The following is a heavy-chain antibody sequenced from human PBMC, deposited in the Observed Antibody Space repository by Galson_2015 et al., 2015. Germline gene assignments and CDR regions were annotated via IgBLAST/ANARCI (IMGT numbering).Heavy chain of an antibody. D-gene: IGHD2-15*01. Sequence: SLRLSCAASGFRFSDYAMHWVRQAPGKGLEWVAFISNDGGSKYHADSVKGRFTISRDNSKNTLFLQLSSLKSEDTALYYCATDHTIGVEYPSHHTPPGYFDYLGQGTLVTVSS. CDR2: ISNDGGSK. CDR3: ATDHTIGVEYPSHHTPPGYFDY. V-gene: IGHV3-30-3*01. CDR1: GFRFSDYA. J-gene: IGHJ4*02.